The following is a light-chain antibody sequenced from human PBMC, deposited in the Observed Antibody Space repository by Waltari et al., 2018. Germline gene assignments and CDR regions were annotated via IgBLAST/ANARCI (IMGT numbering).Light chain of an antibody. J-gene: IGKJ2*01. CDR2: GAS. CDR1: ERVGNNF. CDR3: QQYSSSVMYT. V-gene: IGKV3-20*01. Sequence: VLTQSPGTLSLSPGETATLSCRARERVGNNFIAWYHQKPGQTPRLLIYGASSRATGIPDRFSGSGSGTDFILIISRLEPEDSGVYFCQQYSSSVMYTFGQGTKLEI.